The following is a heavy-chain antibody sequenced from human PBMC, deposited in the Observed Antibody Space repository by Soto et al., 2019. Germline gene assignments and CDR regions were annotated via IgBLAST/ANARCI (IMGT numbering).Heavy chain of an antibody. V-gene: IGHV3-30*18. CDR1: GFTVSDYA. CDR2: VSHDGRNT. D-gene: IGHD6-19*01. Sequence: GGSLRLSCAASGFTVSDYAMHWVRQAPGKGLDWVAVVSHDGRNTHYADSVKGRFTISRDSSKNTVSLEMTSLRAEDTAVYYCAKGGRQWLVTSDFNYWGQGTLVTVSS. J-gene: IGHJ4*02. CDR3: AKGGRQWLVTSDFNY.